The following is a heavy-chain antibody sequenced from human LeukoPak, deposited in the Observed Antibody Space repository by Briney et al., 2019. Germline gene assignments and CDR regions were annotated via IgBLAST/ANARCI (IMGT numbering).Heavy chain of an antibody. CDR1: GFTFDDYA. CDR3: AKDILGDRGRVYYYYGMDV. D-gene: IGHD2-21*02. J-gene: IGHJ6*02. Sequence: PGRSLRLSCAASGFTFDDYAMHWVRRAPGKGLEWVSVISWNSGSIGYADSVKGRFTISRDNAKNSLYLQMNSLRAEDTALYYCAKDILGDRGRVYYYYGMDVWGQGTTVTVSS. V-gene: IGHV3-9*01. CDR2: ISWNSGSI.